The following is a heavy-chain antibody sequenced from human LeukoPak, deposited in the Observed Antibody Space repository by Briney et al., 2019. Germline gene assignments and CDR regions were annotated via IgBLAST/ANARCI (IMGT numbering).Heavy chain of an antibody. J-gene: IGHJ6*02. D-gene: IGHD3-10*01. CDR3: GRAMDV. CDR2: IRQDGGEK. CDR1: GFSFSNYW. Sequence: PGGSLRLSCAATGFSFSNYWMHWVRQAPGKGLEWVANIRQDGGEKYYVDSVKGRFTISRDNTKNSLYLQVNSLRAEDTAVYYCGRAMDVWGQGTTVTVSS. V-gene: IGHV3-7*01.